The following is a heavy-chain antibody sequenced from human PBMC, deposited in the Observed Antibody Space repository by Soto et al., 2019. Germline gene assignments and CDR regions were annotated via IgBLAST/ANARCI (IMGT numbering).Heavy chain of an antibody. V-gene: IGHV3-48*02. J-gene: IGHJ4*02. CDR3: ARDCAYCGGHCPKSIHY. D-gene: IGHD2-21*02. CDR2: ITSSSSTT. CDR1: RFTFSSDS. Sequence: GGTLRLSCAASRFTFSSDSMNWVRQAPGKGLEWVAYITSSSSTTYYADPVKGRFTISRDNAKKSLYLQMNSLRDEDTAVYYGARDCAYCGGHCPKSIHYWGQSTLVTRSS.